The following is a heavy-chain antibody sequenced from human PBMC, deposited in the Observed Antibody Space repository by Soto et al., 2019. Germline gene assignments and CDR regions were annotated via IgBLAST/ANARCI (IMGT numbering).Heavy chain of an antibody. CDR3: ARGGRYCTNGVCYTRAYYYYYYMDV. CDR1: GGSFSGYY. J-gene: IGHJ6*03. Sequence: KPSETLSLTCAVYGGSFSGYYWSWIRQPPGKGLEWIGEINHSGSTNYNPSLKSRVTISVDTSKNQFSLELSSVTAADTAVYYCARGGRYCTNGVCYTRAYYYYYYMDVWGKGTTVTVSS. D-gene: IGHD2-8*01. CDR2: INHSGST. V-gene: IGHV4-34*01.